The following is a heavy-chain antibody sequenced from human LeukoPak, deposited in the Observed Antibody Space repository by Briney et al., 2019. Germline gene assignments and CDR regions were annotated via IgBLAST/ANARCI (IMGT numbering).Heavy chain of an antibody. CDR3: ARAGGSTVSHSDY. J-gene: IGHJ4*02. Sequence: GGSLRLSCAASGFTFSSYSMNWVRQAPGKGLEWVSSISSSSSYIYYADSVKGRFTISRDASKNTLYLQMNSLRAEDTAVYYCARAGGSTVSHSDYWGQGTLVTVSS. V-gene: IGHV3-21*01. CDR2: ISSSSSYI. CDR1: GFTFSSYS. D-gene: IGHD4-17*01.